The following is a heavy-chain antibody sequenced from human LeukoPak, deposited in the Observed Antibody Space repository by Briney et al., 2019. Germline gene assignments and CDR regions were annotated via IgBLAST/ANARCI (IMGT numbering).Heavy chain of an antibody. Sequence: GGSLRLSCAASGFTFSSYGMSWVRQAPGKGLEWVSGISVSVDSTYYADSVKGRFTVSRDNSKNTVYLQMNSLRAEDTAVYYCARGSKTAGTIYSFDYWGQGTLVTVSS. J-gene: IGHJ4*02. CDR3: ARGSKTAGTIYSFDY. D-gene: IGHD6-13*01. CDR1: GFTFSSYG. V-gene: IGHV3-23*01. CDR2: ISVSVDST.